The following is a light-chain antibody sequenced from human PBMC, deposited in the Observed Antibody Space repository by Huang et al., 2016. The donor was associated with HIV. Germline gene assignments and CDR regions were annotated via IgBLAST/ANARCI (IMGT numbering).Light chain of an antibody. CDR2: ATS. V-gene: IGKV1-39*01. CDR1: QSITTN. J-gene: IGKJ2*01. Sequence: DIQMTQSPPSLSASLGDRVTIPCRASQSITTNLNWYRHKPGEAPALLIHATSTLQNGVPSRFSGGGSGTDFTLTITNLQPEDVASYYCQQSYNLPYTFGRGTKVDIK. CDR3: QQSYNLPYT.